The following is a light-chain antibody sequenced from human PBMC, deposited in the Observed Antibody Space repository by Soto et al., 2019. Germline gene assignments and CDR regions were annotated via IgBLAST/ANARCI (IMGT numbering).Light chain of an antibody. CDR3: QQYKSWPIK. J-gene: IGKJ5*01. Sequence: EIVITQSPATLSVSQVESATLTFRASQSINRDLAWYVQKPGQAPRRVVYGASTWATGVPPRFTGSGSGTESTLTISGLQSEDFAVYYCQQYKSWPIKFGQGTRREI. CDR1: QSINRD. CDR2: GAS. V-gene: IGKV3D-15*01.